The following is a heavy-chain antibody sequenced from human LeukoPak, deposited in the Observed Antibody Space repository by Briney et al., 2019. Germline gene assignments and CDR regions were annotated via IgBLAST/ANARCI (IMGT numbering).Heavy chain of an antibody. V-gene: IGHV4-61*02. CDR3: ARGGLVIMSFDY. D-gene: IGHD3/OR15-3a*01. CDR2: FSASGNS. Sequence: SETLSLTCTVSGDSISSDDYYWSWIRRPAGKGLEWIGRFSASGNSNYNPSLKSRVTISVDTSKNQFSLKLSSVTAADTAVYYCARGGLVIMSFDYWGQGTLVTVSS. CDR1: GDSISSDDYY. J-gene: IGHJ4*02.